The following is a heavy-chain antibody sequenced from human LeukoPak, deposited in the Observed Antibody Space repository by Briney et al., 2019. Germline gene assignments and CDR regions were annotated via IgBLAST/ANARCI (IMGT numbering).Heavy chain of an antibody. CDR2: IYDTGST. V-gene: IGHV4-39*07. D-gene: IGHD3-9*01. Sequence: SETLSLTCSVSGGSISSIHDYCGWIRQPPGKGPEWIGSIYDTGSTYYKASLKSRVTISLDTSKNQFSLRLSSVTAADTAVYYCARQNHDIGTNWFDPWGQGTLVTVSS. CDR1: GGSISSIHDY. CDR3: ARQNHDIGTNWFDP. J-gene: IGHJ5*02.